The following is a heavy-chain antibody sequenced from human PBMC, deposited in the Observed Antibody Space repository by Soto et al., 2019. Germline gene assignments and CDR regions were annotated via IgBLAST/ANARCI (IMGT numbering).Heavy chain of an antibody. CDR2: IYSGGST. CDR3: ARASFSIAAAGTEGDY. D-gene: IGHD6-13*01. CDR1: GFTVSSNY. Sequence: GGSLRLSCAASGFTVSSNYMSWVRQAPGKGLEWVSVIYSGGSTYYADSVKGRFTISRDNSKNTLYLQMNSLRAEDTAVYYCARASFSIAAAGTEGDYWGQGTLVTVS. J-gene: IGHJ4*02. V-gene: IGHV3-66*01.